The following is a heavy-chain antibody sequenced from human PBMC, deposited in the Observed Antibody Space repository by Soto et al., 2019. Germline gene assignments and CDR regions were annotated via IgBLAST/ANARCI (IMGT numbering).Heavy chain of an antibody. CDR2: INHSGST. CDR1: GGSFSGYY. CDR3: ASSRPSSGCTPPLKLNYGMDV. D-gene: IGHD6-19*01. V-gene: IGHV4-34*01. Sequence: SETLSLTCAVYGGSFSGYYWSWIRPPPGKGLEWIGEINHSGSTNYNPSLKSRVTISVDTSRNQFSLKLSSVTAADTAVYYCASSRPSSGCTPPLKLNYGMDVWGQGTTVT. J-gene: IGHJ6*02.